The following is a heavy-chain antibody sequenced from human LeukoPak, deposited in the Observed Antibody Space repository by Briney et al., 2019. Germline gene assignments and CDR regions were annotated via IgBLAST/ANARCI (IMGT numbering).Heavy chain of an antibody. D-gene: IGHD6-19*01. J-gene: IGHJ4*02. CDR2: ISGSGAST. CDR1: GFTFSSYA. V-gene: IGHV3-23*01. Sequence: VGSLRLSCAPSGFTFSSYAMTWVRPAPGEGLEWVSAISGSGASTYDADSVKGRFTISRDNSKNTLYLQMNSLRAEDTAVYYCAKDTGSRAVAGTRFDYWGQGTLVTVSS. CDR3: AKDTGSRAVAGTRFDY.